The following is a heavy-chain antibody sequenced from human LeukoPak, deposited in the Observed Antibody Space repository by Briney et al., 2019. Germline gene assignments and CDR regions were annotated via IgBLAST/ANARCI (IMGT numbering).Heavy chain of an antibody. D-gene: IGHD6-19*01. CDR1: GGSISSYY. V-gene: IGHV4-59*01. J-gene: IGHJ4*02. Sequence: SETLSLTCTVSGGSISSYYWSWIRQPPGKGLEWIGYIYYSGSTNYNPSLKSRVTISVDTSKNQFSLKLSSVTAADTAVYYCARGKIALAGIFDYWGQGTLVTVSS. CDR3: ARGKIALAGIFDY. CDR2: IYYSGST.